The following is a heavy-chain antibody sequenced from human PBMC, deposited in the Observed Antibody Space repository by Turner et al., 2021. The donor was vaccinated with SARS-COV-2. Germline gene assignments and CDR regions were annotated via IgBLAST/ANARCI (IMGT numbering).Heavy chain of an antibody. Sequence: QVQLQESGPGLVKPSQTLSLTCTVSGGSISSGSYYWSWIRQPAGKGLEWIGRIYTRGSTNCQPPPKGPVTLSVEQSQKQFSLKLGSVTAPGTALEFRGRNPGFLLEWGVSYYYYLGVWGQRTTGTVSS. V-gene: IGHV4-61*02. CDR3: GRNPGFLLEWGVSYYYYLGV. CDR1: GGSISSGSYY. D-gene: IGHD3-3*01. CDR2: IYTRGST. J-gene: IGHJ6*03.